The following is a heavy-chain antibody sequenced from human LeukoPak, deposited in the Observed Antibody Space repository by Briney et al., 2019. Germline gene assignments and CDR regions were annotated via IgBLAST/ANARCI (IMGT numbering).Heavy chain of an antibody. D-gene: IGHD3-9*01. CDR3: ARQRGDYDILTEPYNWFDP. V-gene: IGHV3-21*01. CDR2: ISSSSSYI. Sequence: GGSLRLSCAASGFTFSSYSMNWVRQAPGKGLEWVSSISSSSSYIYYADSVKGRFTISRANAKNSLYLQMNSLRAEDTAVYYCARQRGDYDILTEPYNWFDPWGQGTLVTVSS. J-gene: IGHJ5*02. CDR1: GFTFSSYS.